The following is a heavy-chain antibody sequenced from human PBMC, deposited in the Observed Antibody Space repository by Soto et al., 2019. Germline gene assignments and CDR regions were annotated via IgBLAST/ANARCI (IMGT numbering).Heavy chain of an antibody. Sequence: ASVKVSCKASGYTFTSYAMHWVRQAPGQRLEWMGWINAGNGNTKYSQKFQGRVTITRDTSASTAYMELSSLRSEDTAVYYCARGPSRSGWFSPAEYFQHWGQVTLVTVSS. D-gene: IGHD6-19*01. CDR1: GYTFTSYA. J-gene: IGHJ1*01. CDR2: INAGNGNT. CDR3: ARGPSRSGWFSPAEYFQH. V-gene: IGHV1-3*01.